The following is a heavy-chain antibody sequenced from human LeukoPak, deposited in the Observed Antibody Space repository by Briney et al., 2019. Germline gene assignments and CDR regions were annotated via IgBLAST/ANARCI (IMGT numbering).Heavy chain of an antibody. D-gene: IGHD2-2*01. Sequence: PGGSLRLSCAASGFTFSDYYMSWIRQAPGKGLEWVSYISGSSSNTKYADSVKGRFTISRDNAKNSLYLQMNSLRAEDTAVYYCARIGCSSTSCYGNSVDPWGQGTLVTVSS. J-gene: IGHJ5*02. CDR2: ISGSSSNT. CDR1: GFTFSDYY. CDR3: ARIGCSSTSCYGNSVDP. V-gene: IGHV3-11*03.